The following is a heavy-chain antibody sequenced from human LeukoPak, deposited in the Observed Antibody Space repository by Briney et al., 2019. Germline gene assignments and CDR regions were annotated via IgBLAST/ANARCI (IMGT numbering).Heavy chain of an antibody. J-gene: IGHJ4*02. Sequence: ETPSLTCTLSGGSTCIYLWSGGPDSPGKGLGWVGYISFSGRPNNIPSPTSRITMSMYMSKNQFSLSLSSVTAADTAVYYCARHSDWYEKFDYWGQGTLVTVSS. CDR2: ISFSGRP. V-gene: IGHV4-59*08. CDR3: ARHSDWYEKFDY. CDR1: GGSTCIYL. D-gene: IGHD6-19*01.